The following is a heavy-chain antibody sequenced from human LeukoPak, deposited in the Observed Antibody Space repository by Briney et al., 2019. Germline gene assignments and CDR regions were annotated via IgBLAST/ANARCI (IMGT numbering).Heavy chain of an antibody. D-gene: IGHD5-12*01. Sequence: GGSLRLSCAASGFTFSSYAMSWVRQAPGKGLEWVSAISGSGGSTYYADSVKGRFTISRDNSKNTLYLQMNSLRAEDTAVYYCAKVGGGYSGYDYSGYMDVWGKGTTVTVSS. V-gene: IGHV3-23*01. CDR2: ISGSGGST. J-gene: IGHJ6*03. CDR3: AKVGGGYSGYDYSGYMDV. CDR1: GFTFSSYA.